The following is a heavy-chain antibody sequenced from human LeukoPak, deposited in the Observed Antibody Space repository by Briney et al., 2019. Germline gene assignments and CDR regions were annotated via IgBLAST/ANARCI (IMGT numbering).Heavy chain of an antibody. CDR3: ARGVGYYDSSGYYVDAFDI. CDR1: GFTFSSYA. CDR2: ISYDGSNK. V-gene: IGHV3-30-3*01. J-gene: IGHJ3*02. D-gene: IGHD3-22*01. Sequence: PGGSLRLSCAASGFTFSSYAMHWVRKAPGKGLEWVAVISYDGSNKYYADSVKGRFTISRDNSKNTLYLQMNSLRAEDTAVYYCARGVGYYDSSGYYVDAFDIWGQGTMVTVSS.